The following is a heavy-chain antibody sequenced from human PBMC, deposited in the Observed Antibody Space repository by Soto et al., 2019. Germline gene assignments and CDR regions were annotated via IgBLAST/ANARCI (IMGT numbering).Heavy chain of an antibody. J-gene: IGHJ4*02. V-gene: IGHV4-59*01. D-gene: IGHD4-17*01. CDR3: ARWTTVTTFFDY. CDR1: GGSISSYY. Sequence: LSLTCTVSGGSISSYYWSWIRQPPGKGLEWIGYIYYSGSTNYNPSLKSRVTISVDTSKNQFSLKLSSVTAADTAVYYCARWTTVTTFFDYWGQGTLVTVSS. CDR2: IYYSGST.